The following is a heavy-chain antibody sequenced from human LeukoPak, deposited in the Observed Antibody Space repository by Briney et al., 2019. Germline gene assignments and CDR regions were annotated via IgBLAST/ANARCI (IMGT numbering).Heavy chain of an antibody. CDR2: MNPNSGNT. D-gene: IGHD5-18*01. Sequence: GASVKVSCKASEYTFTSYDINWVRQATGQGLEWMGWMNPNSGNTGYAQKFRGRVTMSRNTSISTAYMELSSLRSDDTAVYWCARSNRYSSGNWYFDLWGRGTLVTVSS. J-gene: IGHJ2*01. CDR3: ARSNRYSSGNWYFDL. CDR1: EYTFTSYD. V-gene: IGHV1-8*01.